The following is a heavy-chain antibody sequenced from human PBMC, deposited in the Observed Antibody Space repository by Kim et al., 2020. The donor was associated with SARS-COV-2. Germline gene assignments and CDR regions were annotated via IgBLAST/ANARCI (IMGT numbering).Heavy chain of an antibody. CDR1: GGTFSSYA. Sequence: SVKVSCKASGGTFSSYAISWVRQAPGQGLEWMGRIIPILGIANYAQKFQGRVTITADKSTSTAYMELSSLRSEDTAVYYCARVPPPSGSYSDYYYGMDVWGQGTTVTVSS. D-gene: IGHD1-26*01. CDR2: IIPILGIA. V-gene: IGHV1-69*04. CDR3: ARVPPPSGSYSDYYYGMDV. J-gene: IGHJ6*02.